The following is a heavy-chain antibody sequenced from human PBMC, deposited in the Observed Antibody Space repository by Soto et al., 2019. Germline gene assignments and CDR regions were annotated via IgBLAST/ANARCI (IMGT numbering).Heavy chain of an antibody. D-gene: IGHD6-19*01. V-gene: IGHV4-30-2*01. CDR3: ARVSERVLAGIKYFDY. J-gene: IGHJ4*02. CDR2: LYARGST. Sequence: SETLSLTCAVSGGSISSGVYSWSWIRQPPGRGLEWVGYLYARGSTYYNPSLRTRVTISIDSANNQFSLMLASVTAADTAVYFCARVSERVLAGIKYFDYWVQGTLVTV. CDR1: GGSISSGVYS.